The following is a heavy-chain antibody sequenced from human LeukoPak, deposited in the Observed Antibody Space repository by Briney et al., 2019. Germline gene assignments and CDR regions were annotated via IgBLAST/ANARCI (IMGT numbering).Heavy chain of an antibody. D-gene: IGHD6-13*01. V-gene: IGHV5-51*01. Sequence: GESLHTSWQGSGYRFTSYWIGWARPVPGKGREWRGIIYPGDSDTRYSPSFQGQVTISADKSISTAHLQWSSLKASDPAMYYCARHTNPGYSSSWYFDYWGQGTLVTVSS. CDR3: ARHTNPGYSSSWYFDY. CDR1: GYRFTSYW. J-gene: IGHJ4*02. CDR2: IYPGDSDT.